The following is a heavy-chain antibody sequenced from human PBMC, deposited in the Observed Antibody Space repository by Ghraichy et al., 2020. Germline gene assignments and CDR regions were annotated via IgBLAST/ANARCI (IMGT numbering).Heavy chain of an antibody. CDR3: ARDVPGRDGYNWWFDP. V-gene: IGHV1-69*04. D-gene: IGHD5-24*01. CDR2: IIPLLGIA. J-gene: IGHJ5*02. CDR1: GGTFSSYA. Sequence: SVKVSCKASGGTFSSYAISWVRQAPGQGLEWMGRIIPLLGIANYAQKFQGRVTITADKSTSTAYMELSSLRSEDTAVYYCARDVPGRDGYNWWFDPWGQGTLVTVSS.